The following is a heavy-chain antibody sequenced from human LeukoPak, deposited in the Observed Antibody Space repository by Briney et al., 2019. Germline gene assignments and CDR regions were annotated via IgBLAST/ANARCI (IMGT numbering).Heavy chain of an antibody. V-gene: IGHV3-48*01. J-gene: IGHJ4*02. Sequence: GGSLRLSCAASGFTFSSYTMNWVRQAPGKGLEWVSYISSSSNTIYYADSVKGRFTISRDNSKNTLYVQVNSLGTEDTAAYYCAKGSYYDSSGSFYFDYWGQGTLVTVSS. D-gene: IGHD3-22*01. CDR1: GFTFSSYT. CDR2: ISSSSNTI. CDR3: AKGSYYDSSGSFYFDY.